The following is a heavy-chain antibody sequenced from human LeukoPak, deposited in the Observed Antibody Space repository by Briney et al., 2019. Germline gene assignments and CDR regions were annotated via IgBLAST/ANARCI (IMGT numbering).Heavy chain of an antibody. V-gene: IGHV3-7*01. CDR1: GLTFNKYW. J-gene: IGHJ1*01. CDR2: IKQDGSEK. CDR3: ATGYSSGWYFYFQH. D-gene: IGHD6-19*01. Sequence: PGGSLRLSCEASGLTFNKYWMTWVRQAPGKGLEWVANIKQDGSEKNYVDSVKGRFTISRDNAKNSLSLRMNSLSAEDTAVCYCATGYSSGWYFYFQHWGQGSLVSVSS.